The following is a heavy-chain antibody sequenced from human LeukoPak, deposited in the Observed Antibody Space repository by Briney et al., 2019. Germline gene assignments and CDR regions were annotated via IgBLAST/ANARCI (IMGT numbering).Heavy chain of an antibody. J-gene: IGHJ4*02. CDR1: GGTFSNYV. CDR3: ARAVPAEDIVVVTAALDY. V-gene: IGHV1-69*04. Sequence: PVNVSCKASGGTFSNYVISWVRQAPGQGLEWMGRIIPIFDEAIYAQKFQGRVTMTKDTSTSTAYMELRSLRSDDTAVYYCARAVPAEDIVVVTAALDYWGQGTLVTVSS. D-gene: IGHD2-2*01. CDR2: IIPIFDEA.